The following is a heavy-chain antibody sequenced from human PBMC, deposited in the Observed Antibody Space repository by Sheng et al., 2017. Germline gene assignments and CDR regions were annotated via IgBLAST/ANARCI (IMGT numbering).Heavy chain of an antibody. V-gene: IGHV1-18*01. CDR1: GYTFSNHG. CDR2: INVYNGNT. CDR3: ARGYCSGGICHNGALEF. J-gene: IGHJ4*02. D-gene: IGHD2-15*01. Sequence: QVQLVQSGAEVKKPGASVRVSCKASGYTFSNHGISWVRQAPGQGLEYMGWINVYNGNTNFAQRFQGRLIMTTDTSTTTAYMELRSLSSDDTAIYFCARGYCSGGICHNGALEFWGQGTLVTVSS.